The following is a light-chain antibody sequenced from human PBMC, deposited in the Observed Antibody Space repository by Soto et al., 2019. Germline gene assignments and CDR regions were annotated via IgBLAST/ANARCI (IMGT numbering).Light chain of an antibody. J-gene: IGKJ1*01. CDR2: DAS. V-gene: IGKV3-11*01. CDR3: QQRSDWPVT. Sequence: EIVLTQSPATLSLSPGERATLSCRASQSVSSYLAWYQQKPGQAPRLLMSDASNRATGIPGRFSGSGYGTDFTLTISSLEPEDFAVYYCQQRSDWPVTFGQGTKVEIK. CDR1: QSVSSY.